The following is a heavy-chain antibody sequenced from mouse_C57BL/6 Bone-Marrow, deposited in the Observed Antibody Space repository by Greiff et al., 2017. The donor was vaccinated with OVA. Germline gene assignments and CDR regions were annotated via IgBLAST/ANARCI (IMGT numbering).Heavy chain of an antibody. D-gene: IGHD2-5*01. CDR2: INYDGSST. CDR3: ARDYYSNYWYFDV. CDR1: GFTFSDYY. Sequence: EVKLVESAGGLVQPGRSMKLSCTASGFTFSDYYMAWVRQVPEKGLEWVANINYDGSSTYYLDSLKSRFIISRDNAKNILYLQMSSLKSEDTATYYCARDYYSNYWYFDVWGTGTTVTVSS. V-gene: IGHV5-16*01. J-gene: IGHJ1*03.